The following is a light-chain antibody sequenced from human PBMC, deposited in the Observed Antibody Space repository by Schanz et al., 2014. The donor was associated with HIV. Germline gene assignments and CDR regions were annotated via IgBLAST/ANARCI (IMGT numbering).Light chain of an antibody. J-gene: IGKJ3*01. V-gene: IGKV3D-20*02. Sequence: EIVLTQSPGTLSLSPGERATLSCRASQSVSSSYLAWYQQKPGQAPRLLIFGASNRAAGIPDRFSGGESGTDFTLTISRLEPEDSAVYYCQQRSNWIFTFGPGTKVDIK. CDR3: QQRSNWIFT. CDR1: QSVSSSY. CDR2: GAS.